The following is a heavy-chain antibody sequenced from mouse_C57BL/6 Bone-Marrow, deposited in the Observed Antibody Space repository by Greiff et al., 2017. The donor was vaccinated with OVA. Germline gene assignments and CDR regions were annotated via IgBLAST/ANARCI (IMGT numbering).Heavy chain of an antibody. Sequence: EVQLVESGGGLVKPGGSLKLSCAASGFTFSSYAMSWVRQTPEKRLEWVATISDGGSYTYYPDNVKGRFTISRDNAKNNLYLQMSHLKSEDTAMYYCARAPYYYGSSYRYWYFDVWGTGTTVTVSS. CDR1: GFTFSSYA. J-gene: IGHJ1*03. D-gene: IGHD1-1*01. CDR2: ISDGGSYT. V-gene: IGHV5-4*01. CDR3: ARAPYYYGSSYRYWYFDV.